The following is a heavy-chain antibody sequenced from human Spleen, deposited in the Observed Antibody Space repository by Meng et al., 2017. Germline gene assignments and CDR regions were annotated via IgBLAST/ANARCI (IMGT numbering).Heavy chain of an antibody. V-gene: IGHV1-2*06. CDR1: GYTLTNYA. D-gene: IGHD3-10*01. Sequence: QGQLVQSGSELKEPGASVKVSCKASGYTLTNYAINWLRQAPGQGLEWMGRVNPNSGGTNYAQKFQGRVTMTRDTSISTAYMELSRLRSDDTAVYYCARDRPPGDYWGQGTLVTVSS. CDR2: VNPNSGGT. J-gene: IGHJ4*02. CDR3: ARDRPPGDY.